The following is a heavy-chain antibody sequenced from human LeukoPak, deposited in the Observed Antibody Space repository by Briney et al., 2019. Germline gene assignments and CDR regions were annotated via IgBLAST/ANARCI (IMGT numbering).Heavy chain of an antibody. Sequence: MTSETLSLTCTVYGGSFSGYYWSWIRQPPGKGLEWIGEINHSGSTNYNPSLKSRVTISVDTSKNQFSLKLSSVTAADTAVYYCARVVAVAVFYYYGMDVWGQGTTVTVSS. CDR3: ARVVAVAVFYYYGMDV. J-gene: IGHJ6*02. CDR2: INHSGST. D-gene: IGHD6-19*01. V-gene: IGHV4-34*01. CDR1: GGSFSGYY.